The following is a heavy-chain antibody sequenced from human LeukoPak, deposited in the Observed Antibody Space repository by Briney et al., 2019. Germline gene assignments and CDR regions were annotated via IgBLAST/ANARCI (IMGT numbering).Heavy chain of an antibody. J-gene: IGHJ5*02. V-gene: IGHV1-18*01. CDR1: GYTFTSYG. D-gene: IGHD3-3*01. CDR3: ARRRFFQNWFDP. CDR2: ISTYNGNT. Sequence: ASVKVSCKASGYTFTSYGISWVRQAPGQGLEWMGWISTYNGNTNYAQKLQGRVTMTTDTSTSTAYMELRSLRSDDTAVYYCARRRFFQNWFDPWGQGTLVTVSS.